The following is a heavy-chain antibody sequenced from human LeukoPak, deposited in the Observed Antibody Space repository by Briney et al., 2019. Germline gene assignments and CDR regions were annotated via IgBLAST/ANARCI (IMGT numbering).Heavy chain of an antibody. CDR3: ARFGRYYDFWSGSTPQYYFDC. D-gene: IGHD3-3*01. CDR1: GGSFSGYY. J-gene: IGHJ4*02. Sequence: SETLSLTCAVYGGSFSGYYWSWIRQPPGKGLEWVGEINHSGSTNYNPSLKSRVTISVDTSKNQFSLKLSSVTAADTAVYYCARFGRYYDFWSGSTPQYYFDCWGQGTLVTVSS. CDR2: INHSGST. V-gene: IGHV4-34*01.